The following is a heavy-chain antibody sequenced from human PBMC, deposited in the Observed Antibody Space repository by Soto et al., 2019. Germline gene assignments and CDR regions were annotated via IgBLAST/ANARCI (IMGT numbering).Heavy chain of an antibody. CDR2: IFPSGTT. J-gene: IGHJ4*02. V-gene: IGHV4-30-2*01. CDR3: ARSREFDY. CDR1: DGSSSGATYS. Sequence: PLSQSCGVSDGSSSGATYSWNWIRQPPGKGLEWIGYIFPSGTTYYNPSLKSRVTISIDVSKNQFSLSLRSLTAADTAVYYCARSREFDYWSQGTLVTVSS.